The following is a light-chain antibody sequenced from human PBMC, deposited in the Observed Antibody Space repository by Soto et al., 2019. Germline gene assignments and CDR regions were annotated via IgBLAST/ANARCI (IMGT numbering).Light chain of an antibody. J-gene: IGKJ1*01. CDR3: QQYNTYPWT. V-gene: IGKV1-39*01. CDR2: AAS. Sequence: DIQMTQSPSSLSASVGDRVTITCRASQSISRYLNWYQQKPGKAPKLLIYAASSLLGGVPSRFSGSGSGTDFTLTIGSLQPEDFAIYYCQQYNTYPWTFGQGTKVDIK. CDR1: QSISRY.